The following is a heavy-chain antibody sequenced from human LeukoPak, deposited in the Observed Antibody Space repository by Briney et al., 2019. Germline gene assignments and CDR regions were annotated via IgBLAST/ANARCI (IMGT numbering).Heavy chain of an antibody. J-gene: IGHJ4*02. CDR2: IIPILGIA. Sequence: SVKVSCKASGGTFSSYAISWVRQAPGQGLEWMGRIIPILGIANYAQKFQGRVTITADKSTSTAYMELSSLRSEDTAVYYCAREPNYYYDSSGYYTLDYWGQGTLVTVSS. CDR1: GGTFSSYA. CDR3: AREPNYYYDSSGYYTLDY. D-gene: IGHD3-22*01. V-gene: IGHV1-69*04.